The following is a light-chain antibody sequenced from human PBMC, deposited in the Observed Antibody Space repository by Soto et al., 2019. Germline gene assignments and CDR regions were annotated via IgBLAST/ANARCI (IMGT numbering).Light chain of an antibody. CDR3: QMYYTAPFS. J-gene: IGKJ3*01. CDR1: QAISYY. V-gene: IGKV1-27*01. CDR2: AAS. Sequence: DIQMTQSPSSLSASVGDTITITCRASQAISYYLAWYQQPPGRVPKLLVYAASTLQSGVPSLFSGSGSWTEFSLTITGLQPEDFGTYYCQMYYTAPFSFGPGTRVDLK.